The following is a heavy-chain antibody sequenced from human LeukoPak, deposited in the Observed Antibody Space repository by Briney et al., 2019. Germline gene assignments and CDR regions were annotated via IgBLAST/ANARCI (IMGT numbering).Heavy chain of an antibody. D-gene: IGHD6-19*01. CDR2: IYYSGST. Sequence: PSETLSLTCTVSGGSISSYYWSWIRHPPGKGLEWIGYIYYSGSTNYNPSLKSRVTISVDTSKNQFSLKLSSVTAADTAVYYCARGRAVARRGDNWFDPWGQGTLVTVSS. CDR3: ARGRAVARRGDNWFDP. J-gene: IGHJ5*02. CDR1: GGSISSYY. V-gene: IGHV4-59*08.